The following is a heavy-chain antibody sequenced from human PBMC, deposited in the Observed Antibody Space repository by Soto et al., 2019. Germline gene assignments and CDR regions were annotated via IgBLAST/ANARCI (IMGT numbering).Heavy chain of an antibody. CDR2: INPSGGST. Sequence: LVKVSCKASGYTFTSYYMRWVRQATRKGLEWMGIINPSGGSTSYAQKFQGRVTMTRDTSTSTVYMELSSLRSEDTAVYYCASGQVIAVAGRTLGGMDVWGQGTTVTVSS. J-gene: IGHJ6*02. CDR1: GYTFTSYY. CDR3: ASGQVIAVAGRTLGGMDV. D-gene: IGHD6-19*01. V-gene: IGHV1-46*01.